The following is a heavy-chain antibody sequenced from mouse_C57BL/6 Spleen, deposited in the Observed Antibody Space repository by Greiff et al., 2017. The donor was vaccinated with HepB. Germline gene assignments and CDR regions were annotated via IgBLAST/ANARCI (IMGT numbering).Heavy chain of an antibody. Sequence: VQGVESGAELARPGASVKMSCKASGYTFTSYTMHWVKQRPGQGLEWIGYINPSSGYTKYNQKFKDKATLTADKSSSTAYMQLSSLTSEDSAVYYCARKRTITTVVAHFDYWGQGTTLTVSS. D-gene: IGHD1-1*01. J-gene: IGHJ2*01. CDR3: ARKRTITTVVAHFDY. CDR1: GYTFTSYT. V-gene: IGHV1-4*01. CDR2: INPSSGYT.